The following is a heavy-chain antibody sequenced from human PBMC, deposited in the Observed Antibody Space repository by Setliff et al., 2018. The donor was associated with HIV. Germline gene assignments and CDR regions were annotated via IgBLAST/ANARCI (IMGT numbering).Heavy chain of an antibody. V-gene: IGHV4-59*11. CDR3: ARVRDRAAVAGPGV. D-gene: IGHD6-19*01. Sequence: SETLSLTCTVSGGSISSHYWSWIRQPPGKGLEWIGYIYYTGSTYYNPSLESRVTMSVDTSKNQFSLKLKFVTAADTAIYYCARVRDRAAVAGPGVWGQGTLVTVS. CDR2: IYYTGST. CDR1: GGSISSHY. J-gene: IGHJ4*02.